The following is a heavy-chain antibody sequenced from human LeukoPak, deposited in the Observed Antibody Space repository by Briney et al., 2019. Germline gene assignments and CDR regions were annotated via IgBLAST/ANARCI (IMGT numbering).Heavy chain of an antibody. J-gene: IGHJ3*02. CDR1: GGSISNSSYY. D-gene: IGHD6-6*01. Sequence: SETLSLTCTVSGGSISNSSYYWGWIRQPPGKGLEWIGSIYYSGITYYNPSLKRRITISVDTSKNQFSLKLSSVTAADTAVYYCARPKGDSSSSSAFDIWGQGTMVTVSS. CDR2: IYYSGIT. CDR3: ARPKGDSSSSSAFDI. V-gene: IGHV4-39*01.